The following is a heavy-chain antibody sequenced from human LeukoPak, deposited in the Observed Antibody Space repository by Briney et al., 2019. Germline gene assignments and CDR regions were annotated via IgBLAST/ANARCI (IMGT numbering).Heavy chain of an antibody. CDR2: ISSSSSYI. CDR1: GFTFSSYS. CDR3: ARENPTVFDY. J-gene: IGHJ4*02. D-gene: IGHD4-17*01. Sequence: GGSLRLSCAASGFTFSSYSMNWVRQAPGKGLEWVSSISSSSSYIYYADSVKGRFTISRDNAKNSLDLQMNSLRAEDTAVYYCARENPTVFDYWGQGTLVTVSS. V-gene: IGHV3-21*01.